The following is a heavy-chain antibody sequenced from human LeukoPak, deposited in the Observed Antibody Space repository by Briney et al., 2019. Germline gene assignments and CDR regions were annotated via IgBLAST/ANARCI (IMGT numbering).Heavy chain of an antibody. D-gene: IGHD1-7*01. CDR1: GFTFSSYS. V-gene: IGHV3-21*01. CDR2: ISSSSSYI. J-gene: IGHJ4*02. Sequence: PGGSLRLSCAASGFTFSSYSMNWVRQAPGKGLEWVSSISSSSSYIYYADSVKGRFTISRDNAKNSLYLQMNSLRAEDTAVYYCARDRSAGITGTTQGFDYWGQGTLVTVSS. CDR3: ARDRSAGITGTTQGFDY.